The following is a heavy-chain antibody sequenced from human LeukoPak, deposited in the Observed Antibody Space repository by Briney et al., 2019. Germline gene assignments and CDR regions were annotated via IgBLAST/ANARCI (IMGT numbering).Heavy chain of an antibody. D-gene: IGHD2-15*01. CDR3: ARDMRRGYIVVVVAATPKNAFDI. CDR2: ISYDGSNK. Sequence: GGSLRLSCAASGFTFSSYAMHWVRQAPGKGLEWVAVISYDGSNKYYADSVKGRFTISRENSKNTLYLQMNSLTAEDTAVYYCARDMRRGYIVVVVAATPKNAFDIWGQGTMVTVSS. J-gene: IGHJ3*02. V-gene: IGHV3-30-3*01. CDR1: GFTFSSYA.